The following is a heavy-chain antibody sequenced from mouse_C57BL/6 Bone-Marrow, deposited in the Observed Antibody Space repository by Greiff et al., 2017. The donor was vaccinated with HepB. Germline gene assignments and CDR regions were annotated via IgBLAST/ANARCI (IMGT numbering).Heavy chain of an antibody. CDR2: INPNNGGT. V-gene: IGHV1-26*01. D-gene: IGHD2-4*01. J-gene: IGHJ4*01. Sequence: EVQLQQSGPELVKPGASVKISCKASGYTFTDYYMNWVKQSHGKSLEWIGDINPNNGGTSYNQKFKGKATLTVDKSSSTAYMELRSLTSEDSAVYYCARSDDYDSFYAMDYWGQGTSVTVSS. CDR3: ARSDDYDSFYAMDY. CDR1: GYTFTDYY.